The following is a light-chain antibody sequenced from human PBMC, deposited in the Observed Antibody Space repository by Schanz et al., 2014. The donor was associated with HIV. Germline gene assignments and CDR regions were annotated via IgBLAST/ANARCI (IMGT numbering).Light chain of an antibody. CDR2: GAS. V-gene: IGKV1-8*01. J-gene: IGKJ1*01. CDR1: QDISSH. Sequence: AIHMTQSPSSFSASTGDRVTLTCRASQDISSHLAWYQQKPGKAPKLLIYGASTLQSGVPSRFSGSGSGTDFTLTISCLQSEDFAVYYCQQYNNWPQTFGQGTKVEIK. CDR3: QQYNNWPQT.